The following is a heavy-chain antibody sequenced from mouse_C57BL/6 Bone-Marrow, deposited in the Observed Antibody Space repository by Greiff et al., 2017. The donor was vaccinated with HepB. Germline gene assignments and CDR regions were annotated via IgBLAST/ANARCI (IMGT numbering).Heavy chain of an antibody. J-gene: IGHJ4*01. V-gene: IGHV5-9-1*02. CDR1: GFTFSSYA. CDR3: TRDRGGTATNYAMDY. CDR2: ISSGGDYI. Sequence: EVKVVESGEGLVKPGGSLKLSCAASGFTFSSYAMSWVRQTPEKRLEWVAYISSGGDYIYYADTVKGRFTISRDNARNTLYLQMSSLKSEDTAMYYCTRDRGGTATNYAMDYWGQGTSVTVSS. D-gene: IGHD4-1*01.